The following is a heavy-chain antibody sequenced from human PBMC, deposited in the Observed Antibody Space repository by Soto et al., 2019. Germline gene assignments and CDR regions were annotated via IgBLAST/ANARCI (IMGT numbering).Heavy chain of an antibody. D-gene: IGHD3-22*01. Sequence: SETLSLTCAVSGGSISSGCYSWSWIRQPPGKGLECIGYIYHSGSTYYNPSLKSRVTMSVDRSKNQFSLKLSSVTAADTAVYYCARSMHYSDGSNYSPFDYWGQGTLVTVSS. V-gene: IGHV4-30-2*01. CDR2: IYHSGST. J-gene: IGHJ4*02. CDR3: ARSMHYSDGSNYSPFDY. CDR1: GGSISSGCYS.